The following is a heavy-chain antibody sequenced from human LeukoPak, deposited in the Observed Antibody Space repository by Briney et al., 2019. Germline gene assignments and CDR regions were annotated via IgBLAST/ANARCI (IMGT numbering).Heavy chain of an antibody. J-gene: IGHJ6*02. CDR2: ISGSGGST. V-gene: IGHV3-23*01. CDR1: GFTFSSYA. Sequence: GGSLRLSCAASGFTFSSYAMSWVRQAPGTGLEWVSAISGSGGSTYYADSVKGRFTISRDNSKNTLYLQMNSLRAEDTAVYYCAKAGGHCSGGSCYSSYYYGMDVWGQGTTVTVSS. CDR3: AKAGGHCSGGSCYSSYYYGMDV. D-gene: IGHD2-15*01.